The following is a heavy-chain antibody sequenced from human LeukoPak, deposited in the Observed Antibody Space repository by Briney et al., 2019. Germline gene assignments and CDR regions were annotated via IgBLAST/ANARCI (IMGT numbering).Heavy chain of an antibody. CDR1: GFTFSSYG. V-gene: IGHV3-30*02. Sequence: GRSLRLSCAASGFTFSSYGMHWVRQAPGKGLEWVAFIRYDGSNKYYADSVKGRFTISRDNSKNTLYLQMNSLRAEDTAVYYCAKAAGGYSYGYDLDYWGQGTLVTVSS. J-gene: IGHJ4*02. CDR2: IRYDGSNK. D-gene: IGHD5-18*01. CDR3: AKAAGGYSYGYDLDY.